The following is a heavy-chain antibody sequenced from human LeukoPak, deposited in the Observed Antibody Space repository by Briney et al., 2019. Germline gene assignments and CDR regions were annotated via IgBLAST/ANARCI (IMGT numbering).Heavy chain of an antibody. Sequence: ASVKVSCKASGYTFTSYDINWVRQATGQGLEWMGWMNPNSGNAGYAQKFQGRVTITRNTSIGTAYMELSSLRSEDTAVYYCARDLYSSRTNDAFVIWGQGTMVTVSS. CDR1: GYTFTSYD. J-gene: IGHJ3*02. CDR3: ARDLYSSRTNDAFVI. CDR2: MNPNSGNA. V-gene: IGHV1-8*03. D-gene: IGHD6-13*01.